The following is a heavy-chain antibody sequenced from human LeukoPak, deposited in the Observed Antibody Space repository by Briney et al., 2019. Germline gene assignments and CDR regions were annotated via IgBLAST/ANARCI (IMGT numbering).Heavy chain of an antibody. Sequence: ESGPTLGKPTQTLTLTCTFSPFSLSTNGVGVGWIRQPPRKALECLALIYWDDDKRYSPSLKSRLTITKDTSKNQVVLTMTNMDPVDTATYYCAHRLGASYNRWDVGIFDYWGQGSLVSVSS. CDR2: IYWDDDK. J-gene: IGHJ4*02. CDR1: PFSLSTNGVG. CDR3: AHRLGASYNRWDVGIFDY. V-gene: IGHV2-5*02. D-gene: IGHD1-1*01.